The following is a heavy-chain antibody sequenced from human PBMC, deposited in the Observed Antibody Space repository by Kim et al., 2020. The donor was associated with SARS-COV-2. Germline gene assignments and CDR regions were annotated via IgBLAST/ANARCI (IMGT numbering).Heavy chain of an antibody. CDR3: ARGYHYGMDV. J-gene: IGHJ6*02. D-gene: IGHD2-2*01. Sequence: STIHADSVKGRFTISRDKAKNMLYLQMDSRRSEDTAVYFCARGYHYGMDVWGQGTTVTVSS. CDR2: ST. V-gene: IGHV3-74*01.